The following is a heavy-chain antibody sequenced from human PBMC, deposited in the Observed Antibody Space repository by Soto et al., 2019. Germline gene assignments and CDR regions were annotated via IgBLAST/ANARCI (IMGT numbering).Heavy chain of an antibody. J-gene: IGHJ6*02. CDR3: ANGRRDYYDSSGYYLVPNYYYYYGMDV. Sequence: EVQLLESGGGLVQPGGSLRLSCAASGFTFSSYAMSWVRQAPGKGLEWVSAISGSGGSTYYADSVKGRFTISRDNSKNTLYLQMNSLRAEDTAVYYCANGRRDYYDSSGYYLVPNYYYYYGMDVWGQGTTVTVSS. D-gene: IGHD3-22*01. CDR2: ISGSGGST. CDR1: GFTFSSYA. V-gene: IGHV3-23*01.